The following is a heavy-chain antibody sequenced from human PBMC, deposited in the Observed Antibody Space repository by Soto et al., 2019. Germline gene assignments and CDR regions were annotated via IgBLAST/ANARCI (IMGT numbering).Heavy chain of an antibody. V-gene: IGHV1-2*02. CDR3: ARNSYYYDSSGYPY. Sequence: QVQLVQSGAEVKKPGASVKVSCKASGYTFTGYYIHWVRQAPGQGLEWMGWINPNSGGTNYAQKFQGRVTMTRDTSISTAFMELSRLRSDDTAVYYCARNSYYYDSSGYPYWGQGTLVTVSS. CDR1: GYTFTGYY. D-gene: IGHD3-22*01. CDR2: INPNSGGT. J-gene: IGHJ4*02.